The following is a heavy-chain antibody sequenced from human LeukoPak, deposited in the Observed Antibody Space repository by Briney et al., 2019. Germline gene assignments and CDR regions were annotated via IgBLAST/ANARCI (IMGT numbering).Heavy chain of an antibody. CDR2: IYYSGST. J-gene: IGHJ4*02. Sequence: PSDTLSLTCTVSGGPISSGDYYWSWIRQPPGKGLEWIGYIYYSGSTYYNPSLKSRVTISVDTSKNQFSLKLSSVTAADTAVYYCARDLVGGSYYDYWGQGTLVTVSS. CDR3: ARDLVGGSYYDY. CDR1: GGPISSGDYY. D-gene: IGHD1-26*01. V-gene: IGHV4-30-4*02.